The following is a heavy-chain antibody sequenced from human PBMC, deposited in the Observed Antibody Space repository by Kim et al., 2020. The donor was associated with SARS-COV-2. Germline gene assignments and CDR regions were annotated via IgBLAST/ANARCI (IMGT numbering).Heavy chain of an antibody. D-gene: IGHD3-3*01. CDR2: INHSGST. J-gene: IGHJ6*03. Sequence: SFSGYYWSWIRQPPGKGLEWIGEINHSGSTNYNPSLKSRVTISVDTSKNQFSLKLSSVTAADTAVHYCARGTREWLTYYYYYYMDVWGKGTKVTV. CDR1: SFSGYY. V-gene: IGHV4-34*01. CDR3: ARGTREWLTYYYYYYMDV.